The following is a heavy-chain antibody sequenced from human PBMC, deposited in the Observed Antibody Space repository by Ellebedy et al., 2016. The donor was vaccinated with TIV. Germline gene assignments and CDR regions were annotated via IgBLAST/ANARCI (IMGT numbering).Heavy chain of an antibody. CDR3: AKDQGGGDYYYYGMDV. Sequence: GESLKISCAASGFTFSSYAMSWVRQAPGKGLEWVSAISGSGGSTYYADSVKGRFTISRDNSKNTLYLQMNSLRAEDTAVYYCAKDQGGGDYYYYGMDVWGQGTTVTVSS. CDR1: GFTFSSYA. V-gene: IGHV3-23*01. D-gene: IGHD3-16*01. J-gene: IGHJ6*02. CDR2: ISGSGGST.